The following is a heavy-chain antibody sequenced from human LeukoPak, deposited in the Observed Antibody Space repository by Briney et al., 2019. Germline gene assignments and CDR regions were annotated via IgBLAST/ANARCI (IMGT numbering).Heavy chain of an antibody. J-gene: IGHJ4*02. D-gene: IGHD3-22*01. CDR1: GLTVRSKY. V-gene: IGHV3-53*01. Sequence: GSLRLSCTASGLTVRSKYMSWVRQAPGKGLEWVSVIYSGDSTYYADSVKGRFTISRDNSKNTVYLQMNSLRAEDTAVYYCARYFYNSSGNPYYFDSWGQGTLVTVSS. CDR2: IYSGDST. CDR3: ARYFYNSSGNPYYFDS.